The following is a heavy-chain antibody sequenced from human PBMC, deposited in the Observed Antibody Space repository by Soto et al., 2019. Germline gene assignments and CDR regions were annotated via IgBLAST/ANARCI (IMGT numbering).Heavy chain of an antibody. V-gene: IGHV3-23*01. CDR3: AKTANGWFSAFDI. CDR1: GFTFSSYA. Sequence: EVQLLESGGGLVQPGGSLRLSCAASGFTFSSYAMSWVRQAPGKGLEWVSAISGSGGTTYYADSVKGRFTFSRDNSRNRLYLQMNSLRAENTAVYYCAKTANGWFSAFDIWGQGTRVTVSS. D-gene: IGHD6-19*01. J-gene: IGHJ3*02. CDR2: ISGSGGTT.